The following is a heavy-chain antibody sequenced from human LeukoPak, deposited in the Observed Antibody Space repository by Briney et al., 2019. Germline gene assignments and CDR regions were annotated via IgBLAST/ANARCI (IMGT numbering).Heavy chain of an antibody. CDR3: ARGSNDFWSGSDY. D-gene: IGHD3-3*01. CDR1: GGSVSSGSYY. CDR2: IYYSGST. J-gene: IGHJ4*02. V-gene: IGHV4-61*01. Sequence: SETLSLTCTVSGGSVSSGSYYRSWIRQPPGKGLEWIGYIYYSGSTNYNPSLKSRVTISVDTSKNQFSLKLSSVTAADTAVYYCARGSNDFWSGSDYWGQGTLVTVSS.